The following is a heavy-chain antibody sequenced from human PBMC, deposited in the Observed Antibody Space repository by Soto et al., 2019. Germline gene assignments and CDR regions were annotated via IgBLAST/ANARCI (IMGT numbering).Heavy chain of an antibody. D-gene: IGHD5-12*01. CDR2: IIPIFGTA. CDR3: AREDEYSWWFDP. Sequence: SVKVSCKASGGTFSSYAISWVRQAPGRGLEWMGGIIPIFGTANYAQKFQGRVTITADESTSTAYMELSSLRSEDTAVYYCAREDEYSWWFDPWGQGTLVTVSS. J-gene: IGHJ5*02. CDR1: GGTFSSYA. V-gene: IGHV1-69*13.